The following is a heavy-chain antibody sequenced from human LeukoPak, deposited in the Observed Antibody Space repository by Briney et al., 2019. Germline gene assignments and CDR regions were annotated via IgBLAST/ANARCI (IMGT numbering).Heavy chain of an antibody. V-gene: IGHV1-69*01. CDR3: AGTYDSSGYPRGYWFDP. Sequence: SVTVSCKASGGTFSSYAISWVRQAPEQGLEWMGGIIPIFGTANYAQKFQGRVTITADESTSTAYMELSSLRSEDTAVYYCAGTYDSSGYPRGYWFDPWGQGTLVTVSS. CDR2: IIPIFGTA. D-gene: IGHD3-22*01. J-gene: IGHJ5*02. CDR1: GGTFSSYA.